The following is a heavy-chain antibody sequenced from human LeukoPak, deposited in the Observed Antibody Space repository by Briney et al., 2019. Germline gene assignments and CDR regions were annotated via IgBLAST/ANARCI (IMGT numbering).Heavy chain of an antibody. D-gene: IGHD2-21*01. CDR1: GGSINSGTYN. CDR3: ARGSYCGETRWHGYYYMDV. Sequence: SQTLSLTCTVSGGSINSGTYNWSWIRQPAGKGLEWIGHMYSGGSTNYNPSLKSRVTISVDTSKYQLSLKLSSVTAADTAVYYCARGSYCGETRWHGYYYMDVWGKGTTVTVYS. CDR2: MYSGGST. V-gene: IGHV4-61*09. J-gene: IGHJ6*03.